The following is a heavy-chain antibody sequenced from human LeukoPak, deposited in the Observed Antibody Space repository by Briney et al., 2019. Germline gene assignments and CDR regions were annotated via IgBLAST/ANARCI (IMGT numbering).Heavy chain of an antibody. CDR1: GGSISSGGYS. Sequence: PSETLSLTCAVSGGSISSGGYSWSWIRQPPGKGLEWIGYINHSGSTNYNPSLKSRVTISVDTSKNQFSLKLSSVTAADTAVYYCAQYGGNPRVDYWGQGTLVTVSS. D-gene: IGHD4-23*01. V-gene: IGHV4-30-2*01. CDR2: INHSGST. J-gene: IGHJ4*02. CDR3: AQYGGNPRVDY.